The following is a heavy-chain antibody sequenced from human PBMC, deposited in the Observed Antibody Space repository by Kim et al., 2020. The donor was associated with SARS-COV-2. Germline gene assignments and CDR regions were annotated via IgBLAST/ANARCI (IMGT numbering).Heavy chain of an antibody. D-gene: IGHD6-19*01. CDR1: GFTFSSYS. J-gene: IGHJ4*02. CDR2: ISSSSSTI. CDR3: ARGIAVAGTPLGSIADY. V-gene: IGHV3-48*02. Sequence: GGSLRLSCAASGFTFSSYSMNWVRQAPGKGLEWVSYISSSSSTIYYADSVKGRFTISRDNAKNSLYLQMNSLRDEDTAVYYCARGIAVAGTPLGSIADYWGQGTLVTVSS.